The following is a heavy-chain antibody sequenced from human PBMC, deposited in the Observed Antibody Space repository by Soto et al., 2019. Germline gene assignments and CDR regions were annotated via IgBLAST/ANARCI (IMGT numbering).Heavy chain of an antibody. D-gene: IGHD6-6*01. J-gene: IGHJ4*02. Sequence: VRLSFAASGFTFSYCYMSWIRQAPWKGLEWVSYISSSSSYTNYADAVKGRFTISRDNAKNSLYLQMNSLRAEDTAVYYCARVASSIAASRSFDYWGQGT. CDR2: ISSSSSYT. V-gene: IGHV3-11*06. CDR3: ARVASSIAASRSFDY. CDR1: GFTFSYCY.